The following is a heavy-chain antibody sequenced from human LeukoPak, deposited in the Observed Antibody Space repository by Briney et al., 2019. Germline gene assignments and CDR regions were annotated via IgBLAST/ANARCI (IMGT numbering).Heavy chain of an antibody. CDR3: AKVAPYCSSTSCYFDAFDI. CDR2: INGSGGST. CDR1: GFTFSSYS. Sequence: GGSLRLSCAASGFTFSSYSMSWVRQAPGKGLEWVSAINGSGGSTYYAHSVKGRFTISRDNSKNTLYLQMNSLRAEDTAVYYCAKVAPYCSSTSCYFDAFDIWGQGTMVTVSS. V-gene: IGHV3-23*01. D-gene: IGHD2-2*01. J-gene: IGHJ3*02.